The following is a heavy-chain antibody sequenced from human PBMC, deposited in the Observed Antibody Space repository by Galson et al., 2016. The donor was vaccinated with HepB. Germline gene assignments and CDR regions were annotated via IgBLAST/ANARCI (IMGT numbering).Heavy chain of an antibody. J-gene: IGHJ4*02. CDR1: GYTFTTFS. CDR3: ARDSGAANY. CDR2: INPSGAGT. V-gene: IGHV1-46*01. D-gene: IGHD1-26*01. Sequence: SVKVSCKASGYTFTTFSIHWVRQAPGQGLEWMGVINPSGAGTYYAQRFLGRVTMTRDTSTSTDYMELSSLRSEDTAFYYCARDSGAANYWGQGTLVTVSS.